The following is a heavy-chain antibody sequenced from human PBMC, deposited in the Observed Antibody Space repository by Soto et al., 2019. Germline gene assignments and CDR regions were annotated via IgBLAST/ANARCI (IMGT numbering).Heavy chain of an antibody. Sequence: PGGSLRLSCAAPGFTFSSYAMHWVRQAPGKGLEWVAVISYDGSNKYYADSVKGRFTISRDNSKNTLYLQMNSLRAEDTAVYYCARGQSPRPVPDYYYDSSGYWAFRFWGQGTMVTVSS. V-gene: IGHV3-30-3*01. CDR2: ISYDGSNK. D-gene: IGHD3-22*01. CDR3: ARGQSPRPVPDYYYDSSGYWAFRF. J-gene: IGHJ3*01. CDR1: GFTFSSYA.